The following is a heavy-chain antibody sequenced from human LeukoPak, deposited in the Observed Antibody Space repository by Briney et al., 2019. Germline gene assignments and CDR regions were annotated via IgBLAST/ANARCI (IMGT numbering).Heavy chain of an antibody. CDR2: ISYDGSNK. J-gene: IGHJ6*03. Sequence: GGSLRLSCAASGFTFSSYAMHWVRQAPGKGLEWVAVISYDGSNKYYADSVKGRFTISRDNSKNTLYLQMNSLRAEDTAVYYCARDSSPVPTKTYYMDVWGKGTTVTVSS. CDR1: GFTFSSYA. V-gene: IGHV3-30*04. CDR3: ARDSSPVPTKTYYMDV. D-gene: IGHD1-1*01.